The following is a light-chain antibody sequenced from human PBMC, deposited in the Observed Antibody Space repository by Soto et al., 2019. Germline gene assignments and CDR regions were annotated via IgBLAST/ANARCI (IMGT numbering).Light chain of an antibody. CDR1: SSDFGGYNY. J-gene: IGLJ1*01. CDR3: SSYRRSSTYV. CDR2: DVT. V-gene: IGLV2-14*03. Sequence: QSALTQPASVSGSPGQSITVSCTGTSSDFGGYNYVSWYQQHPGKAPRLMIYDVTNRPSGVSDRFSGSKSGNTASLTISGLQAEDEADYYCSSYRRSSTYVFGTGTKV.